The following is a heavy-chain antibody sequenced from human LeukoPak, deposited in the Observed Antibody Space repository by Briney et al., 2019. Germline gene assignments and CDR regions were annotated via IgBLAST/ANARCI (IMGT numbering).Heavy chain of an antibody. V-gene: IGHV4-59*12. D-gene: IGHD2-15*01. J-gene: IGHJ4*02. CDR1: GGSISSYF. CDR2: IYYSGST. Sequence: PSETLSLTCTVSGGSISSYFWSWIRQPPGKGLEWIGYIYYSGSTYYNPSLKSRVTISVDTSKNQFSLKLSSVTAADTAVYYCARRKGYCSGGSCYEYYFDYWGQGTLVTVSS. CDR3: ARRKGYCSGGSCYEYYFDY.